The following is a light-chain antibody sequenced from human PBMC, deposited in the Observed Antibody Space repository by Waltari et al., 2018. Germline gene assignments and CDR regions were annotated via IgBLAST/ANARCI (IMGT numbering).Light chain of an antibody. CDR1: QSVYNY. V-gene: IGKV3-11*01. J-gene: IGKJ3*01. CDR3: QQRSHWPRT. Sequence: EIVLTQSPATLSLSPGERATLSCRASQSVYNYLAWYQQKPGQAPRLLIYDSSNRATGIPARFSGSGSGTYFTLTISSLEPEDFAVYYCQQRSHWPRTFGPGTKVDIK. CDR2: DSS.